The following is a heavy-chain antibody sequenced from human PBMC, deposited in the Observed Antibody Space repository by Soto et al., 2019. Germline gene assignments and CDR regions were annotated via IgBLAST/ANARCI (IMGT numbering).Heavy chain of an antibody. CDR3: ARVGVIVAAAGTWHWFDP. D-gene: IGHD6-13*01. V-gene: IGHV3-48*03. Sequence: XGSLRLSCSASGCTFSSYDMNWVRQAPGKGLEWVSYIISSGSTMYYADSVKGRFTISRDNAKNALYLQMNSLRAEDTAVYYCARVGVIVAAAGTWHWFDPWGQGTLVTVSS. CDR1: GCTFSSYD. J-gene: IGHJ5*02. CDR2: IISSGSTM.